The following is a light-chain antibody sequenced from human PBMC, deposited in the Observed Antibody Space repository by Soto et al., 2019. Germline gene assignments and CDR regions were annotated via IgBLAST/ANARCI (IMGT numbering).Light chain of an antibody. J-gene: IGLJ3*02. V-gene: IGLV2-23*03. CDR3: CSYAGGSTFDRV. Sequence: QSALTQPASVSGSPGQSITISCTGISSDVGSYNLVSWYQQHPGKAPQLMIYEGIKRPSGVSNRFSASESGNTASLTISGLQAEDEADYYCCSYAGGSTFDRVFGGGTKLTVL. CDR1: SSDVGSYNL. CDR2: EGI.